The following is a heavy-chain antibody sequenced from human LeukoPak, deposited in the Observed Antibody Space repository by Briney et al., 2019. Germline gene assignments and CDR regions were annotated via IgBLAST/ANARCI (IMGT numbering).Heavy chain of an antibody. CDR1: DGSISSYY. D-gene: IGHD2-15*01. CDR3: ARDRDKDHSDNWFDP. J-gene: IGHJ5*02. V-gene: IGHV4-4*07. CDR2: IYTSGST. Sequence: PSETLSLTCTVSDGSISSYYWSWIRQPAGKGLEWIGRIYTSGSTNYNPSLKSRVTMSVDTSKNQFSLKLSSVTAADTAVYYCARDRDKDHSDNWFDPWGQGTLVTVSS.